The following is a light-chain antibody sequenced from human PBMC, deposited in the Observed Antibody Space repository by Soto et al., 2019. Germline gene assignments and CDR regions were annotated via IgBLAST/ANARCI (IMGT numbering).Light chain of an antibody. CDR3: AAWDDSLSGPV. Sequence: QSVLTQPPSASGTPGQRVTISCSGSSSNIGSNYVYWYQQLPGTDPKLLIYRNNQRPSGVPDRFSGCKSGTSASLAISGLRSEDEADYYCAAWDDSLSGPVFGGGTKLTVL. V-gene: IGLV1-47*01. J-gene: IGLJ2*01. CDR2: RNN. CDR1: SSNIGSNY.